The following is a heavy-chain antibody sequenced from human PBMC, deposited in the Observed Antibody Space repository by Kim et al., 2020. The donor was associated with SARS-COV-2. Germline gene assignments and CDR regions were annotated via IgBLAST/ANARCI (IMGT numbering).Heavy chain of an antibody. CDR1: GYTFTSYG. CDR3: ARGPITMVRGVIRQDAFDI. Sequence: ASVKVSCKASGYTFTSYGISWVRQAPGQGLEWMGWISAYNGNTNYAQKLQGRVTMTTDTSTSTAYMELRSLRSDDTAVYYCARGPITMVRGVIRQDAFDIWGQGTMVTVSS. CDR2: ISAYNGNT. V-gene: IGHV1-18*04. J-gene: IGHJ3*02. D-gene: IGHD3-10*01.